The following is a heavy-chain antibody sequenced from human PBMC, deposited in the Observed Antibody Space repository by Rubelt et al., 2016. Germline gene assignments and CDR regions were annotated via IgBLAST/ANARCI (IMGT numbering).Heavy chain of an antibody. CDR3: ARVPYGDYVWGLLGY. CDR1: GFTFSSYA. CDR2: ISYDGSNK. D-gene: IGHD3-16*01. J-gene: IGHJ4*02. Sequence: RSLRLSCAASGFTFSSYAMHWVRQAPGKGLEWVAVISYDGSNKYYADSEKGRFTISRDNSKNTLYLQMNSLRAEDTAGYYCARVPYGDYVWGLLGYWGQGTLVTVSS. V-gene: IGHV3-30*04.